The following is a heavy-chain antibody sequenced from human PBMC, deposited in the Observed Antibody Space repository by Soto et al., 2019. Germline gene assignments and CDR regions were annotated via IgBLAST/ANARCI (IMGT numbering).Heavy chain of an antibody. CDR3: AIRNGSGSYYKAPDAFDI. CDR1: GYTFTSYG. CDR2: ISAYNGNT. D-gene: IGHD3-10*01. V-gene: IGHV1-18*01. Sequence: ASVTVSCQASGYTFTSYGISWVRQAPGQGLEWMGWISAYNGNTNYAQKLQGRVTMTTDTSTSTAYMELRSLRSDDTAVYYCAIRNGSGSYYKAPDAFDIWGQGTMVTVSS. J-gene: IGHJ3*02.